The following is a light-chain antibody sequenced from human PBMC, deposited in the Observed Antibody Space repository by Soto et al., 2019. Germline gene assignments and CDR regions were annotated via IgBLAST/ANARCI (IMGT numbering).Light chain of an antibody. CDR2: AAS. J-gene: IGKJ2*01. V-gene: IGKV1-39*01. CDR3: QQSSGIPYT. Sequence: DIQMTQSPSSLSASVGHRVTITCRARPTISTYLNWYQQNPGKAPKLLIYAASSLQNGVPSRFSGSGSGPDVSVIMSSLQPEDFETYDCQQSSGIPYTFGHGTKLEIK. CDR1: PTISTY.